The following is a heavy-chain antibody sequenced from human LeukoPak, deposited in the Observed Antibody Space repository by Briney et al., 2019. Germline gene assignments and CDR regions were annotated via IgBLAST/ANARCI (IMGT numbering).Heavy chain of an antibody. J-gene: IGHJ4*02. Sequence: PGGSLRLSCAASGFAFGTHWMNWVRQAPGKGLEWVAVISYDGSNKYYADSVKGRFTISRDNSKNTLYLQMNSLRAEDTAVYYCARTPYYDILTGYFYWGQGTLVTVSS. CDR1: GFAFGTHW. V-gene: IGHV3-30*03. CDR3: ARTPYYDILTGYFY. CDR2: ISYDGSNK. D-gene: IGHD3-9*01.